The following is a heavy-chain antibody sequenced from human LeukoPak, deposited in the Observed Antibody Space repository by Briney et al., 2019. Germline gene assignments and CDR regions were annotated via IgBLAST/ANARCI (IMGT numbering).Heavy chain of an antibody. CDR3: VTDKGGSPFDF. Sequence: GGSLRLSCAASGFDFKSYAMAWVRQLPGEGLYWVAVSSHDGSYKEYADSVKGRFTISRDNSKNMLYLEMNSLRVEDTAVYYCVTDKGGSPFDFWGQGTLVTVSS. CDR1: GFDFKSYA. J-gene: IGHJ4*02. CDR2: SSHDGSYK. D-gene: IGHD1-26*01. V-gene: IGHV3-33*08.